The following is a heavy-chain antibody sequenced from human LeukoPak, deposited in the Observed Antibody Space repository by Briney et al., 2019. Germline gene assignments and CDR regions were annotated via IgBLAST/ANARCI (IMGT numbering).Heavy chain of an antibody. Sequence: PGGSLRLSCAASGFTFSSYGMHWVRQAPGKGLEWVAIITFDGSDQYYADAVKGRFTISRDNSKNTLYLQMDSLRAEDTAVYYCARDVGQFDFWGQGTLVTVSS. J-gene: IGHJ4*02. D-gene: IGHD2-15*01. CDR3: ARDVGQFDF. CDR2: ITFDGSDQ. V-gene: IGHV3-33*05. CDR1: GFTFSSYG.